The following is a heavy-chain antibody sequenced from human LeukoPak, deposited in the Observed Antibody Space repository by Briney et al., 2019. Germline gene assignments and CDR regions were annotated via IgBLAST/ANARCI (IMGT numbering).Heavy chain of an antibody. V-gene: IGHV1-69*05. CDR2: IIPIFGTA. CDR1: GGTFSSYA. Sequence: SVKVSCKASGGTFSSYAIRWVRQAPGQGLEWMGRIIPIFGTANYAQKFQGRVTITTDESTSTAYMELSSLRSEDTAVYYCARDRGDCSGGSCYRYYYYTDVWGKGTTVTVSS. CDR3: ARDRGDCSGGSCYRYYYYTDV. D-gene: IGHD2-15*01. J-gene: IGHJ6*03.